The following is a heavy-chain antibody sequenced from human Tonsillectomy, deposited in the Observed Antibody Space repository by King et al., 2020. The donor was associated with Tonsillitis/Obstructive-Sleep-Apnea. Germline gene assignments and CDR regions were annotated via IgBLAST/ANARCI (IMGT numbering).Heavy chain of an antibody. CDR2: INHSGST. Sequence: VQLQQWGAGLLKPSETLSLTCAVYGGSFSGYYWSWIRQPPGKGLEWIGEINHSGSTNYNPSLKSRVTISVDTSKNQFSLKLSSVTAADTAVYYCARGFRYDPFMDVWGKGTTVTVSS. CDR1: GGSFSGYY. D-gene: IGHD3-3*01. V-gene: IGHV4-34*01. J-gene: IGHJ6*03. CDR3: ARGFRYDPFMDV.